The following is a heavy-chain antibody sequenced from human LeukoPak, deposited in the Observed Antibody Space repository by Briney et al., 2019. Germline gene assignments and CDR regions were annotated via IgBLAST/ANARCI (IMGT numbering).Heavy chain of an antibody. V-gene: IGHV3-23*01. Sequence: GGSLRLSCAASGFTFSSYAMSWVRQAPGKGLEWVSAISGSGGSTYYADSVKGRFTISGDNSKNTLYLQMNSLRAEDTAVYYCVKDSNTYYYDSSGYPIPDYWGQGTLVTVSS. D-gene: IGHD3-22*01. CDR3: VKDSNTYYYDSSGYPIPDY. CDR1: GFTFSSYA. J-gene: IGHJ4*02. CDR2: ISGSGGST.